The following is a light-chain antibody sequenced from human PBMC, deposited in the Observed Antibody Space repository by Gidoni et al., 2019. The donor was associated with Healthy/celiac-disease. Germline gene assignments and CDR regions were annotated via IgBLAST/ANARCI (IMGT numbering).Light chain of an antibody. CDR2: GAS. CDR1: QSVSSSY. CDR3: QQYGSSCS. Sequence: IVLTQSPGTLSLSPGERATLSCRASQSVSSSYLAWYQQKPGQAPRLLIYGASSRATGTPDRFSGSGSGTDFTLTISRLEPEDFAVYYCQQYGSSCSFGQGTKLEIK. J-gene: IGKJ2*04. V-gene: IGKV3-20*01.